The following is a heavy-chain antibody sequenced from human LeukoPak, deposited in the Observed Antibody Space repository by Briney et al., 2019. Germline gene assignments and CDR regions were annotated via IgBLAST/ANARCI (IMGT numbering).Heavy chain of an antibody. D-gene: IGHD4-17*01. J-gene: IGHJ6*02. CDR2: ISSSSSTI. V-gene: IGHV3-48*04. CDR3: ARDETYGDYDDDYYYGMDV. CDR1: GFTFSSYS. Sequence: GGSLRLSCAASGFTFSSYSMNWVRQAPGKGLEWVSYISSSSSTIYYADSVKGRFTISRDNAKNSLYLQMNSLRAEDTAVYYCARDETYGDYDDDYYYGMDVWGQGTTVTVSS.